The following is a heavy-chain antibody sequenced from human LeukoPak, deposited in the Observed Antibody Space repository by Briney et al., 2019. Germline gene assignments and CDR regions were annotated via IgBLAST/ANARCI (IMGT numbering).Heavy chain of an antibody. CDR3: ARGSTVGATESLGFDY. D-gene: IGHD1-26*01. J-gene: IGHJ4*02. Sequence: GASVKVSCKASGYTFTDYYMHWVRQAPGQGLEWVGIINPSDGSTTYAQKFQGRVTMTRDTSTSTVYMELSSLRSDDTAMYYCARGSTVGATESLGFDYWGQGTPVTVSS. CDR2: INPSDGST. V-gene: IGHV1-46*01. CDR1: GYTFTDYY.